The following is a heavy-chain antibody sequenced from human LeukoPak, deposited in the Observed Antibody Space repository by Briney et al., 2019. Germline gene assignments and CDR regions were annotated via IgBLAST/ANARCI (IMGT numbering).Heavy chain of an antibody. Sequence: GGSLRLSCAASGFTFSSYSMNWVRQAPGKGLEWVSSISSSSSYIYYADSVKGRFTVSRDNAQNSVYLQMNSLRVEDTAIYYCVRDRGTYRPIDYWGQGTLVIVSS. CDR1: GFTFSSYS. V-gene: IGHV3-21*04. J-gene: IGHJ4*02. CDR3: VRDRGTYRPIDY. CDR2: ISSSSSYI. D-gene: IGHD1-26*01.